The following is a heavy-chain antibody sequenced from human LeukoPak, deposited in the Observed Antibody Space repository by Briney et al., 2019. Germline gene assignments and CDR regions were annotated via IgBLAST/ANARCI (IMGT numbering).Heavy chain of an antibody. V-gene: IGHV1-2*02. J-gene: IGHJ4*02. CDR2: INPNSGGT. CDR3: ARGGIGWSFDY. D-gene: IGHD6-19*01. Sequence: ASVNVSCKASGYSLTGYYIHWVRQAPGQGLECLGWINPNSGGTDFAQKFQGRVTMTSDTSISTAYMELSGLRSDDTAVYYCARGGIGWSFDYSGQGTLGSVSS. CDR1: GYSLTGYY.